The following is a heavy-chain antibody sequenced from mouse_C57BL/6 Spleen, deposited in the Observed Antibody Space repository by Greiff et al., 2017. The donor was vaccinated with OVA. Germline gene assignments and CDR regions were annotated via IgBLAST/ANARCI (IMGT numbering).Heavy chain of an antibody. J-gene: IGHJ4*01. Sequence: EVKLVESGGGLVKPGGSLKLSCAASGFTFSSYAMSWVRQTPEKRLEWVATISDGGSYTYYPDNVKGRFTISRDNAKNNLYLQMSHLKSEDTAMYYCARDKINYGSSGMDYWGQGTSVTVSS. V-gene: IGHV5-4*01. CDR1: GFTFSSYA. CDR3: ARDKINYGSSGMDY. CDR2: ISDGGSYT. D-gene: IGHD1-1*01.